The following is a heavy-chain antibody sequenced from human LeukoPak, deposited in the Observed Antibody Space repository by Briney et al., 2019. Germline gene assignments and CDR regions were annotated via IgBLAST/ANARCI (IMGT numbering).Heavy chain of an antibody. D-gene: IGHD3-22*01. CDR2: IYYSGTT. CDR3: AGNYYDSSGYLTDY. Sequence: PSETLSLTCTVSGGSINNYYWSWIRQPPGKGLEWIGYIYYSGTTNYNPSLKSRVTISVDTSKNQFSLKLSSVTAADTAVYYCAGNYYDSSGYLTDYWGQGTLVTVSS. V-gene: IGHV4-59*01. J-gene: IGHJ4*02. CDR1: GGSINNYY.